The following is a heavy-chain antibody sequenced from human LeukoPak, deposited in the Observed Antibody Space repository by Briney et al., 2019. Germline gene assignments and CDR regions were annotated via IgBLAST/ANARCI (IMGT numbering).Heavy chain of an antibody. CDR3: ARAVSYDFWSGYRGWFDP. CDR1: GGSISSSSYY. CDR2: IYYSGST. D-gene: IGHD3-3*01. J-gene: IGHJ5*02. Sequence: SETLSLTCTVSGGSISSSSYYWGWIRQPPGKGLEWIGSIYYSGSTYYNPSLKIRVTISVDTSKNQFSLKLSSVTAADTAVYYCARAVSYDFWSGYRGWFDPWGQGTLVTVSS. V-gene: IGHV4-39*07.